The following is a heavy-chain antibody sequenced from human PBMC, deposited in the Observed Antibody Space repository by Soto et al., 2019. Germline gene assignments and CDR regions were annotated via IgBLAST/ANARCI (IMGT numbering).Heavy chain of an antibody. V-gene: IGHV3-30*18. CDR3: AKGGRQWLVTSDFNY. J-gene: IGHJ4*02. D-gene: IGHD6-19*01. Sequence: GGSQRLSCTASGFNFRDYARHWVRQAPGKGLEWVAVVSHDGRNTHYADSVKGRFTISRDSSKNTVSLEMTSLRAEDTAVYYCAKGGRQWLVTSDFNYWGQGALVTVSS. CDR1: GFNFRDYA. CDR2: VSHDGRNT.